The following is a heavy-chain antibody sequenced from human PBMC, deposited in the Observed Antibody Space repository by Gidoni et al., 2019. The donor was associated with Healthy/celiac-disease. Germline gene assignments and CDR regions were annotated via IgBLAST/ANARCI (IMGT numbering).Heavy chain of an antibody. CDR1: GFPFRSYA. D-gene: IGHD3-22*01. V-gene: IGHV3-23*01. J-gene: IGHJ3*02. CDR3: AKEGGATMIVVVGVAFDI. Sequence: EVQLLESGGGLVQPGGSLRLSCAASGFPFRSYAMSWVRQAPGKGLEWGSAISGSGGSTYYADSVKGRFTISRDNSKNTLYLQMNSLRAEDTAVYYCAKEGGATMIVVVGVAFDIWGQGTMVTVSS. CDR2: ISGSGGST.